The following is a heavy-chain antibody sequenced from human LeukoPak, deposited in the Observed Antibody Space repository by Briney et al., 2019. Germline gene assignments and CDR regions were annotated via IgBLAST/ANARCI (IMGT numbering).Heavy chain of an antibody. CDR2: IYPGDSDT. J-gene: IGHJ4*02. D-gene: IGHD2-15*01. CDR3: ARRYCSGSSCYLFDY. CDR1: GYSFDSHW. V-gene: IGHV5-51*01. Sequence: PGESLKISCKGSGYSFDSHWIGWVRQMPGKGLEWMGIIYPGDSDTRYSPSFQGQVTISADKSISTAYLQWSSLKASDTAMYYCARRYCSGSSCYLFDYWGQGTLVTVSS.